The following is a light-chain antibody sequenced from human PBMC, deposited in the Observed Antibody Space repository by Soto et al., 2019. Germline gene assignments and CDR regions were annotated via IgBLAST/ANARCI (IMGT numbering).Light chain of an antibody. CDR2: GAS. Sequence: ESVLTQSPGTLSMSPGERATLSCRASQSVSSSYSAWYQQKPGQAPRLLIYGASRRATGIPDRFSGSGSGTDFTLTISRLEPEDFAVYYCQQYGSSPLTFGHGTKVDIK. J-gene: IGKJ3*01. CDR3: QQYGSSPLT. CDR1: QSVSSSY. V-gene: IGKV3-20*01.